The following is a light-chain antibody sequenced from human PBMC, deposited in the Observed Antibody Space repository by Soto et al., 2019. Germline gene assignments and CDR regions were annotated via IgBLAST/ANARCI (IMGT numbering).Light chain of an antibody. CDR2: GTY. Sequence: DIVLTQSPGTLSLSPGERATLSCRASQSLSTSYLAWYQQKPGQAPRLLTYGTYSRASGIPDRFSGTGSGTDFTLTIRSLQSEDFAVYYCKQFHDWPMTFGPGTKVDIK. V-gene: IGKV3-20*01. J-gene: IGKJ3*01. CDR3: KQFHDWPMT. CDR1: QSLSTSY.